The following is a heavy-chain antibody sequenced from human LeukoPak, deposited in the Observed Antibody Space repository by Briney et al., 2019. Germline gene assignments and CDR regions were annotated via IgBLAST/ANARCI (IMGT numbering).Heavy chain of an antibody. V-gene: IGHV3-48*03. CDR1: GFTFSSYE. D-gene: IGHD3-10*01. J-gene: IGHJ6*03. CDR2: ISSSGSTI. Sequence: GGSLRLSCAASGFTFSSYEMNWVRQAPGKGLEWVSYISSSGSTIYYADSVKGRLTISRDNAKNSLYLQMNSLRAEDTAVYYCAREPAPYYYGSGSPDYYYYMDVWGKGTTVTVSS. CDR3: AREPAPYYYGSGSPDYYYYMDV.